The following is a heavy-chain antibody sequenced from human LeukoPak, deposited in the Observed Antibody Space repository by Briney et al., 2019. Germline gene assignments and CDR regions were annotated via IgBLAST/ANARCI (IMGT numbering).Heavy chain of an antibody. CDR2: ISQGEGT. V-gene: IGHV4-34*01. Sequence: PSETLSLTCAVYGGSFNDYYASWIRQPPGKGLEWIGEISQGEGTHYNPSLKSRVTISVDTSKNQFSLKLSSVTAADTAVYYCARFPLWWLRNFDYWGQGTLVTVSS. D-gene: IGHD5-12*01. CDR1: GGSFNDYY. J-gene: IGHJ4*02. CDR3: ARFPLWWLRNFDY.